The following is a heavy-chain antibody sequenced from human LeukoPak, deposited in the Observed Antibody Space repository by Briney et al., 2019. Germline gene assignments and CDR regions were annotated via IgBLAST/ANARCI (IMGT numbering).Heavy chain of an antibody. CDR1: GYSFTTYW. CDR2: IYPDDSDS. J-gene: IGHJ5*02. CDR3: VRQRGSSGTINHFDP. Sequence: HGESLKISCETSGYSFTTYWIGWVRQMPGTGLEWVGAIYPDDSDSRYSPSFQGQVVISADRSIRTAYLQWNSLKTSDTAMYYCVRQRGSSGTINHFDPWGQGTLVTDSS. D-gene: IGHD3-10*01. V-gene: IGHV5-51*01.